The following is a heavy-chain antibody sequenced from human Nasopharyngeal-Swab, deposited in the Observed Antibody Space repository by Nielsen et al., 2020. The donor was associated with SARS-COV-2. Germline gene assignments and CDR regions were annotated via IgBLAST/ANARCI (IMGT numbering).Heavy chain of an antibody. V-gene: IGHV1-2*02. Sequence: ASVKVSCKASGYTFTTFGINWVRQAPGQGLEWMGWINPNSGGTNYAQKFQGRVTMTRDTSISTAYMELSRLRSDDTAVYYCARPLAYCGGDCYRGDAFDIWGQGTMVTVSS. CDR3: ARPLAYCGGDCYRGDAFDI. J-gene: IGHJ3*02. CDR1: GYTFTTFG. D-gene: IGHD2-21*02. CDR2: INPNSGGT.